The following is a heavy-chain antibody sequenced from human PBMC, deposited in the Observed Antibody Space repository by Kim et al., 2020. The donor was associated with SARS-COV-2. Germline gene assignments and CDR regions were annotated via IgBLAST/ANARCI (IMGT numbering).Heavy chain of an antibody. CDR1: GFTFSSYG. CDR2: ISYDGSNK. Sequence: GGSLRLSCAASGFTFSSYGMHWVRQAPGKGLEWVAVISYDGSNKYYADSVKGRFTISRDNSKNTLYLQMNSLRAEDTAVYYCAKVEGDIVVVPAATSFLYGMDVWGQGTTVTVSS. J-gene: IGHJ6*02. CDR3: AKVEGDIVVVPAATSFLYGMDV. V-gene: IGHV3-30*18. D-gene: IGHD2-2*01.